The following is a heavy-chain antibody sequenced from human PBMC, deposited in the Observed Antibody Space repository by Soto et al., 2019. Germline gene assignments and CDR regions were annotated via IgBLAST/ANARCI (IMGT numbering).Heavy chain of an antibody. J-gene: IGHJ6*02. V-gene: IGHV4-34*01. CDR1: GGSFSGYY. CDR3: ARGVMTYYYYGMDV. D-gene: IGHD3-16*01. CDR2: INHSGST. Sequence: PSETLSLTCAVYGGSFSGYYWSWIRQPPGKGLEWIGEINHSGSTNYNPSLKSRVTISVDTSKNQFSLKLSSVTAADTAAYYCARGVMTYYYYGMDVWGQGTTVTVSS.